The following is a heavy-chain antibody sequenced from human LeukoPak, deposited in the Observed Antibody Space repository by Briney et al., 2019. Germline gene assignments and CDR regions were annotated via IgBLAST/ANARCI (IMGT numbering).Heavy chain of an antibody. CDR3: TTGIRGD. V-gene: IGHV3-15*04. Sequence: GGSLRLSCAASGFSLTTYPMAWVRQAPGKGLEWVGRIASKTDGGTTDYAAPVKGRFTISRDDSKNTLFLQMNSLKTEDTAVYYCTTGIRGDCGQGTLVTVSS. CDR2: IASKTDGGTT. J-gene: IGHJ4*02. CDR1: GFSLTTYP.